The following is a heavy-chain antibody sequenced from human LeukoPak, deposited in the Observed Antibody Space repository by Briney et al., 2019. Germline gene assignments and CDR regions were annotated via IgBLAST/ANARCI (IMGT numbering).Heavy chain of an antibody. CDR3: AKAHGAGSYPY. CDR2: ISGSGGST. J-gene: IGHJ4*02. CDR1: GFTFSRYG. Sequence: GGSLRLSCAASGFTFSRYGMSWVRQAPGKGLAWVSAISGSGGSTYNTNSVKGRFTISRDNYKNTLYLQMNSLKAEDTAVYYCAKAHGAGSYPYWGQGTLVTVSS. V-gene: IGHV3-23*01. D-gene: IGHD3-10*01.